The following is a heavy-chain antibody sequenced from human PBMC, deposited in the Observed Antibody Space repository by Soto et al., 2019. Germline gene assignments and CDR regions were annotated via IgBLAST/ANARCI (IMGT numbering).Heavy chain of an antibody. J-gene: IGHJ4*02. CDR1: GYTFTSYY. CDR3: ARDNGYYDSSGYPDY. CDR2: INPSGGST. D-gene: IGHD3-22*01. Sequence: GASVKVSCNASGYTFTSYYMHWVRPAPGQGLEWMGIINPSGGSTSYAQKFQGRVTMTRDTSKSTVYMELSSLRSEDTAVYYCARDNGYYDSSGYPDYWGQGTLVTVSS. V-gene: IGHV1-46*01.